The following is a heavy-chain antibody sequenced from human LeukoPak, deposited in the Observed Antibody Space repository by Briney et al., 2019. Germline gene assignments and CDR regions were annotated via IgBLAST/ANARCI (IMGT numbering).Heavy chain of an antibody. CDR2: IYYSGST. J-gene: IGHJ3*02. V-gene: IGHV4-59*01. CDR3: ARVERGYGDAFDI. Sequence: SETLSLTCTVSGGSISSYYWSWIRQPPGGGPEWIGYIYYSGSTNYNPSLKSRLTISVDTSKNQFSLKLSSVTAADTAVYYCARVERGYGDAFDIWGQGTMVTVSS. CDR1: GGSISSYY. D-gene: IGHD5-18*01.